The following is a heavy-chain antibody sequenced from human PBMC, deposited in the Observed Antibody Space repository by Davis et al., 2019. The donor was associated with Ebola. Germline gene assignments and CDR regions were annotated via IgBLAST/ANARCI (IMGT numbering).Heavy chain of an antibody. CDR2: IFSGGST. V-gene: IGHV3-53*01. CDR3: ARRTAVTTGHYWYFDL. CDR1: GFTVSDNY. J-gene: IGHJ2*01. D-gene: IGHD4-17*01. Sequence: PGGSLRLSCAASGFTVSDNYMNWVRQAPGKGLEWVSVIFSGGSTHYADSVKGRFTISRDTSEHRLYLQMNSLRVEDTAVYYCARRTAVTTGHYWYFDLWGRGSLVTVSS.